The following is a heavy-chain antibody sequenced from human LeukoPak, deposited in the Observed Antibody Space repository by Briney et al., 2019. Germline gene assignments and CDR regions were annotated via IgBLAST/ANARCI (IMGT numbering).Heavy chain of an antibody. CDR2: ISGSGGST. CDR1: GFTFSSYA. V-gene: IGHV3-23*01. Sequence: GGSLRLSCAASGFTFSSYAMSWVRQAPGKGLEWVSAISGSGGSTYYADSVKGRFTISRDNSKNTPYLQMNSLRAEDTAVYYCAKAHLRDGYNPELFDYWGQGTLVTVSS. J-gene: IGHJ4*02. CDR3: AKAHLRDGYNPELFDY. D-gene: IGHD5-24*01.